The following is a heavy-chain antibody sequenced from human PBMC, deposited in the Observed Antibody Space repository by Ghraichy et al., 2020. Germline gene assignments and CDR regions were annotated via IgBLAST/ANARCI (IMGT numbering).Heavy chain of an antibody. CDR3: ARGGWGVPSPLDH. V-gene: IGHV4-59*01. CDR1: GVSISSYT. CDR2: ITASGTT. D-gene: IGHD3-16*01. J-gene: IGHJ4*02. Sequence: SETLSLTCTVSGVSISSYTWSWIRQPPGKGLEWIGCITASGTTYHNPSLKSRVILSVDTSKNQFSLKMNSVTAADTAVYFCARGGWGVPSPLDHWGQGTLVIVSS.